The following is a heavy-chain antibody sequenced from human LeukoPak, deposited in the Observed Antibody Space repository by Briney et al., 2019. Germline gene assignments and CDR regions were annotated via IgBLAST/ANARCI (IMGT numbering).Heavy chain of an antibody. CDR3: ATNTMFRGVHAFDI. Sequence: GESLNISCKGSGYSSTSYWIGGVRQLPGKGLGWMGIIYPGDSDTRYSPSFQGQVTVSADKSISTAYLQWSSLKASDSAMYYCATNTMFRGVHAFDIWGQGTMVTVSS. J-gene: IGHJ3*02. V-gene: IGHV5-51*01. D-gene: IGHD3-10*01. CDR1: GYSSTSYW. CDR2: IYPGDSDT.